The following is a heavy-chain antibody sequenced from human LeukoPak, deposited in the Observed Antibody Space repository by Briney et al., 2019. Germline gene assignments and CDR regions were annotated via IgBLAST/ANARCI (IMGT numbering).Heavy chain of an antibody. J-gene: IGHJ4*02. V-gene: IGHV1-69*05. CDR2: IIPIFGTA. D-gene: IGHD2-15*01. Sequence: SVKVSCKASGGTFSSYAISWVRQAPGQRLEWMGGIIPIFGTANYAQKFQGRVTITTDESTSTAYMELSSLRSEDTAVYYCAGGWYDSPFDFDYWSQGTLVTVSS. CDR1: GGTFSSYA. CDR3: AGGWYDSPFDFDY.